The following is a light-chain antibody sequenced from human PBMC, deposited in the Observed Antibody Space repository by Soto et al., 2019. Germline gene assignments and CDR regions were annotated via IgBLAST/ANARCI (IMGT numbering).Light chain of an antibody. V-gene: IGLV3-21*02. CDR2: DDS. CDR3: QVWDTSSDKGV. CDR1: NVGSKS. Sequence: SYELTQPPSVSVAPGQTATVTCGGNNVGSKSVHWYRQKPGQAPVLVVYDDSDRPSGIPERFSGSNSGNTATLTISRVEAGDEADYYCQVWDTSSDKGVLGNGTKVTVL. J-gene: IGLJ1*01.